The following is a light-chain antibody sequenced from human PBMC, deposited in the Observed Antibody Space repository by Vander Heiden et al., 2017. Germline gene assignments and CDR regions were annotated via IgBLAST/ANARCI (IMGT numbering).Light chain of an antibody. CDR3: QQSYSTPPWT. CDR2: AAS. V-gene: IGKV1-39*01. Sequence: DIQMTQSPSSLSASVGDRVTITCRASQSISSYLNWYQQKPGKAPKPLIYAASSLQSGVPSRFSGSGSGTDFTLTISSLQPEEFATYYCQQSYSTPPWTFAHETKVEIK. J-gene: IGKJ1*01. CDR1: QSISSY.